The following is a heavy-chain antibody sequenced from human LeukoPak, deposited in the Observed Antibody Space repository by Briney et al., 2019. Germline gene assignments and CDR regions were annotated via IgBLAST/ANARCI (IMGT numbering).Heavy chain of an antibody. J-gene: IGHJ4*02. CDR2: ISSSSSYI. CDR1: GFTFSSYS. V-gene: IGHV3-21*01. CDR3: VRDKGYDFWSGPKY. Sequence: KAGGSLRLSCAASGFTFSSYSMNWVRQAPGKGLEWVSSISSSSSYIYYADSVKGRFTISRDNAKNSLYLQMNSLRAEDTAVYYCVRDKGYDFWSGPKYWGQGTLVTVSS. D-gene: IGHD3-3*01.